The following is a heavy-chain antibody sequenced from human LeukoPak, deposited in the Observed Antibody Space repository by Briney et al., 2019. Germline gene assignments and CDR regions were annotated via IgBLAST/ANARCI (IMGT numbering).Heavy chain of an antibody. CDR1: GYSISSGYY. D-gene: IGHD5-12*01. Sequence: PSETLSLTCAVSGYSISSGYYWGWIRQPPGKGLEWIGSIYHSGSTYYNPSLKSRVTISVDTSKNQFSLKLSSVTAADTAVYYCARRWLGLSGYDHFDYWGQGTLVIVSS. V-gene: IGHV4-38-2*01. CDR2: IYHSGST. J-gene: IGHJ4*02. CDR3: ARRWLGLSGYDHFDY.